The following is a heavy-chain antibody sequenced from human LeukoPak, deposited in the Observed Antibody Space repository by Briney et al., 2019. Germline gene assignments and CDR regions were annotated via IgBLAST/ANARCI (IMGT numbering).Heavy chain of an antibody. CDR1: GYSFTSYW. D-gene: IGHD1-26*01. Sequence: GESLKISCNGSGYSFTSYWIGWVRQMPGEGLEWMGIIYPGDSDTRYSPSFQGQVTISADKSISTAYLQWSSLKASDTAMYYCARRGGGSYSSNWFDPWGQGTLVTVSS. V-gene: IGHV5-51*01. CDR2: IYPGDSDT. CDR3: ARRGGGSYSSNWFDP. J-gene: IGHJ5*02.